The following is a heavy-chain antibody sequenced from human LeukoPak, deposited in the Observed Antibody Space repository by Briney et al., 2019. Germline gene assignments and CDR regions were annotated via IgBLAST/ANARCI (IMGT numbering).Heavy chain of an antibody. V-gene: IGHV3-7*03. Sequence: GGSLRLSCAVSGFTFSSYWMSWVRQAPGKGLEWVANIKQDGSEKYYVDSVKGRFTISRDNAKNSLYLQMNSLRAEDTAVYYCARGEMATDFWGQGTLVTVSS. CDR3: ARGEMATDF. D-gene: IGHD5-12*01. CDR1: GFTFSSYW. CDR2: IKQDGSEK. J-gene: IGHJ4*02.